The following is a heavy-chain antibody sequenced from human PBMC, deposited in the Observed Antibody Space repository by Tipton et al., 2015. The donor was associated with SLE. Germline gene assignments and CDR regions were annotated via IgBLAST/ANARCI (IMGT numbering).Heavy chain of an antibody. D-gene: IGHD3-3*01. CDR3: ARVGYDFWSGYYRWRWFDP. CDR1: GGSISSSSYY. J-gene: IGHJ5*02. CDR2: IYYSGTT. V-gene: IGHV4-39*01. Sequence: TLSLTCTVSGGSISSSSYYWGWIRQPPGKGLEWIGSIYYSGTTYYNPSLKSRVTISVDTSKNQFSLKLNSVTAADTAVYYCARVGYDFWSGYYRWRWFDPWGQGTLVTV.